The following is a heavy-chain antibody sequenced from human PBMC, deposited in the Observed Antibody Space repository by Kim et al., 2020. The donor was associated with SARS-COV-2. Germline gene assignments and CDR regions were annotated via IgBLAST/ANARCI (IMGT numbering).Heavy chain of an antibody. CDR2: INHSGST. D-gene: IGHD6-6*01. Sequence: SETLSLTCAVYGGSFSGYYWSWIRQPPGKGLEWIGEINHSGSTNYNPSLKSRVTISVDTSKNQFSLKLSSVTAADTAVYYCARGAGSSSSRSVGVTNWFDPWGQGTLVTVSS. V-gene: IGHV4-34*01. J-gene: IGHJ5*02. CDR3: ARGAGSSSSRSVGVTNWFDP. CDR1: GGSFSGYY.